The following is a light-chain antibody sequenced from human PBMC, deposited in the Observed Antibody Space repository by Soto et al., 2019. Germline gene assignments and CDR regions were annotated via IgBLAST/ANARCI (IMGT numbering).Light chain of an antibody. Sequence: QSVLAQSPSASGTPGQRVTISCSGSASNIGGHLVYWYQHLPGTAPKLLIYNNDQRPSGVPDRFSGSKSGTSASLAIIGLRSEDEGDYYCVAWDATLSRHVFGTGTRVTVL. CDR1: ASNIGGHL. CDR2: NND. CDR3: VAWDATLSRHV. V-gene: IGLV1-47*01. J-gene: IGLJ1*01.